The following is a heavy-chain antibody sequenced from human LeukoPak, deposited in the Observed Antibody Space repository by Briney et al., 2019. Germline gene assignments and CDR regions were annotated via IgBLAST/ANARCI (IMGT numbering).Heavy chain of an antibody. J-gene: IGHJ4*02. CDR1: GSTFSSYS. CDR3: ARDLQVAATSYLY. D-gene: IGHD2-15*01. Sequence: GGSLRLSCAASGSTFSSYSMNWVRQAPGKGLEWVSSISSSSSCIYYADSVKGRFTISRDNAKNSLYLQMNSLRAEDTAVYYCARDLQVAATSYLYWGQGTLVTVSS. V-gene: IGHV3-21*01. CDR2: ISSSSSCI.